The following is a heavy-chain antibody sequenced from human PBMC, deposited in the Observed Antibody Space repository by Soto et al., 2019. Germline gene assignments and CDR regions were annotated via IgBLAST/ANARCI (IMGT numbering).Heavy chain of an antibody. J-gene: IGHJ4*02. Sequence: GGSLRLSCAASGFIFSSYSIHWVRQAPGKGLEWVAVISYDGSNKYYADSVKGRFTISRDNSKNTLYLQMNSLRAEDTAVYYCARDTSGTGYFDYWGQGTLVTVSS. CDR2: ISYDGSNK. D-gene: IGHD1-26*01. CDR1: GFIFSSYS. V-gene: IGHV3-30-3*01. CDR3: ARDTSGTGYFDY.